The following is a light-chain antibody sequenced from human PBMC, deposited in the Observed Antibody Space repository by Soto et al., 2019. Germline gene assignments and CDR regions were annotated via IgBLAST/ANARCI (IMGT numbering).Light chain of an antibody. CDR2: DDN. Sequence: VLTQPPSVSAAPGQKVTISCSGSSSNIGGNSVSWYQQLPGTAPKLLIYDDNKRPSGIPDRFSGSKSGTSATLGISGFQTGDEADYYCGSWDSSLSAYVFGTGTKVTVL. J-gene: IGLJ1*01. CDR1: SSNIGGNS. CDR3: GSWDSSLSAYV. V-gene: IGLV1-51*01.